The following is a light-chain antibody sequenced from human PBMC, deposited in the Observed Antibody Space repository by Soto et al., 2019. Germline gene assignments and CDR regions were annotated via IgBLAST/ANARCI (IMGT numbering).Light chain of an antibody. CDR2: ASS. J-gene: IGKJ5*01. Sequence: EIVLTQSPGTLSLSPEERASLSCRASQSVSSSYLAWYQQKPGQAPRLLIYASSSRATGIPDRFSGSGSGTDFTLTVTRLEPEDFAVYYCQQYGSSITFGQGTRLEI. V-gene: IGKV3-20*01. CDR1: QSVSSSY. CDR3: QQYGSSIT.